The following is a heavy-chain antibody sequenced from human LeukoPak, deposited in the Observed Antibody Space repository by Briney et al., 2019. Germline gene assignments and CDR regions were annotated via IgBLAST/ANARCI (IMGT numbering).Heavy chain of an antibody. D-gene: IGHD6-19*01. V-gene: IGHV4-39*01. Sequence: SETLSLTCTVSGGSISSSSYYWGWLRQPPGKGLEWIVSIYYSGSTYYNPSLKSRVTISVDTSKNQFSLKLSSVTAADTAVYYCARRSSGWADYYYYGMDVWGQGTTVTVSS. J-gene: IGHJ6*02. CDR2: IYYSGST. CDR1: GGSISSSSYY. CDR3: ARRSSGWADYYYYGMDV.